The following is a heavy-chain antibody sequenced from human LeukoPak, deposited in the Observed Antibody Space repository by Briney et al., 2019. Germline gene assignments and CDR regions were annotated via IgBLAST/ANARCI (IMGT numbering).Heavy chain of an antibody. Sequence: SETLSLTCAVYGGSFSGYYWSWIRQPPGKGLEWIGEINHSGSTNYNPSLKSRVTISVDTSKNQFSLKLSSVTAADTAVYYCARGCGSGSYYNVLNWFDPWGEGTLVTVSS. D-gene: IGHD3-10*01. CDR1: GGSFSGYY. CDR3: ARGCGSGSYYNVLNWFDP. V-gene: IGHV4-34*01. J-gene: IGHJ5*02. CDR2: INHSGST.